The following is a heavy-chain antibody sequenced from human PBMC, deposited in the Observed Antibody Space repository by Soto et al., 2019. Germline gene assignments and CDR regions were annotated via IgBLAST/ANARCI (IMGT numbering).Heavy chain of an antibody. D-gene: IGHD3-10*01. CDR2: IYTSGST. V-gene: IGHV4-4*07. CDR1: GGSISSYY. Sequence: SETLSVTCTVSGGSISSYYWSWIRQPAGKGLEWIGRIYTSGSTNYNPSLKSRVTMSVDTSKNQFSLKLSSVTAADTAVYYCARVQKGYYYGSVTYYYGMDVWGQGTTVTVSS. CDR3: ARVQKGYYYGSVTYYYGMDV. J-gene: IGHJ6*02.